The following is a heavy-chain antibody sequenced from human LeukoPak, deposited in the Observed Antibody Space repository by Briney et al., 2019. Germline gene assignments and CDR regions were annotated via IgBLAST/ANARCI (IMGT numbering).Heavy chain of an antibody. V-gene: IGHV3-48*03. D-gene: IGHD4-23*01. CDR1: GFTFSSYE. CDR2: ISSSGSTI. Sequence: GGSLRLSCAASGFTFSSYEMNWVRQAPGKGLEWVSYISSSGSTIYYADSVKGRFTISRDNAKNSLYLQMNSLRAEDTAVYYCAREYGGSYYFDYWGQGTLVTVSS. CDR3: AREYGGSYYFDY. J-gene: IGHJ4*02.